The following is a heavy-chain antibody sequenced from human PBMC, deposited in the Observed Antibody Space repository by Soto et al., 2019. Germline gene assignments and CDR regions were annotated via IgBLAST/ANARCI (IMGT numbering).Heavy chain of an antibody. V-gene: IGHV3-30-3*01. CDR3: ARESTVTTRHYYYYGMDV. J-gene: IGHJ6*01. CDR2: ISYDGSNK. CDR1: GFTFSSYA. D-gene: IGHD4-17*01. Sequence: QVQLVESGGGVVQPGRSLRLSCAASGFTFSSYAMHWVRQAPGKGLEWVAVISYDGSNKYYADSVKGRFTISRDNSKNTLYLQMNSLRAEDTAVYYCARESTVTTRHYYYYGMDVW.